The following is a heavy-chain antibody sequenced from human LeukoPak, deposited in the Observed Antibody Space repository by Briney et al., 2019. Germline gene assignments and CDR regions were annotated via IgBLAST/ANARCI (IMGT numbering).Heavy chain of an antibody. CDR1: GFTFSSYS. Sequence: GGSLRLSCAASGFTFSSYSMNWVRQAPGKGLEWVSSISSSSSYIYYADSVKGRFTISRDNAKNSLYLQMNSLRAEDTAVYYCARDGDTAMVTRPDYFDYWGQGTLVTVSS. D-gene: IGHD5-18*01. J-gene: IGHJ4*02. CDR2: ISSSSSYI. V-gene: IGHV3-21*01. CDR3: ARDGDTAMVTRPDYFDY.